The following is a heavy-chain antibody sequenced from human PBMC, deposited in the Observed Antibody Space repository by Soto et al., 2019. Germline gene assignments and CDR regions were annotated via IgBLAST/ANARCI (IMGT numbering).Heavy chain of an antibody. CDR1: GGSISSYY. CDR2: IYYTGST. D-gene: IGHD3-16*01. CDR3: ARVAGRWGASTYHFDF. Sequence: SETLSLTCTVSGGSISSYYWSWIRQFPGKGLEWIGNIYYTGSTNYNPSLKSRVTISVDTSKNQFSLTLNSVTAADTAVYYCARVAGRWGASTYHFDFWGQGTLVTVSS. V-gene: IGHV4-59*01. J-gene: IGHJ4*02.